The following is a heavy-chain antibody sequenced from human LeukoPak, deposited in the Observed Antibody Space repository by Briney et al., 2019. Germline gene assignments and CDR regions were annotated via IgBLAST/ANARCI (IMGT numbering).Heavy chain of an antibody. CDR3: ARGPVVITTFDY. J-gene: IGHJ4*02. Sequence: SETLSLTCTVSGGSISSYYWSWIRQPPGKGLEWIGYIYYNGITNYNPSLTSRVTISVDTSKNQFSLKLSSVTAADTAVYYCARGPVVITTFDYWGQGTLVTVSS. D-gene: IGHD3-22*01. CDR2: IYYNGIT. V-gene: IGHV4-59*12. CDR1: GGSISSYY.